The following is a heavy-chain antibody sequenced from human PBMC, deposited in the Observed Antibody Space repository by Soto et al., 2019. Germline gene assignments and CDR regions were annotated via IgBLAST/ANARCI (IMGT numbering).Heavy chain of an antibody. CDR1: GGSISSGGYS. D-gene: IGHD4-4*01. CDR3: ARGMTTVTTIDY. Sequence: QLQLQESGSGLVKPSQTLCLTCAVSGGSISSGGYSWSWIRQPPGKGLEWIGYIYHSGSTYYNPSLKSRVTISVDRSKNQFSLKLSSVTAADTAVYYCARGMTTVTTIDYWGQGTLVTVSS. CDR2: IYHSGST. V-gene: IGHV4-30-2*01. J-gene: IGHJ4*02.